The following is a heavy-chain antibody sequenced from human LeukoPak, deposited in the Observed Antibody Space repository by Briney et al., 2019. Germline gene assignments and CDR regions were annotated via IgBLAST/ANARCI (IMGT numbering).Heavy chain of an antibody. CDR3: AGQIYCGGDCSSGFDY. Sequence: KPSETLSLTCTVSGGSISSSSYYWGWVRQPPGKGLEWIGSIYYSGSTYYNPSLKSRVTISVDTSKNQFSLKLSSVTAADTAVYYCAGQIYCGGDCSSGFDYWGQGTLVTVSS. CDR1: GGSISSSSYY. D-gene: IGHD2-21*01. V-gene: IGHV4-39*01. J-gene: IGHJ4*02. CDR2: IYYSGST.